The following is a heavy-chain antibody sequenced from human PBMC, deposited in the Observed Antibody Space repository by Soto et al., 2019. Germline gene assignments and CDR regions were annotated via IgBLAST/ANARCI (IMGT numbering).Heavy chain of an antibody. J-gene: IGHJ4*02. Sequence: GGSLRLSCAASGFTFSGSAMHWVRQASGKGLEWVGRIRSKANSYATAYAASVKGRFTISRDDSKNTAYLQMNSLKTEDTAVYYCTRASSEWELLFYWGQGTLVTVSS. CDR3: TRASSEWELLFY. V-gene: IGHV3-73*01. CDR2: IRSKANSYAT. CDR1: GFTFSGSA. D-gene: IGHD1-26*01.